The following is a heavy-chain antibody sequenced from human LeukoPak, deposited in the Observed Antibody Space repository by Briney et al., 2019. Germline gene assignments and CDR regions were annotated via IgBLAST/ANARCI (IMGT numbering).Heavy chain of an antibody. CDR3: AKEEGGGMGYSSFFDY. J-gene: IGHJ4*02. D-gene: IGHD6-19*01. CDR2: ISYDGSNK. CDR1: GFTFSSYG. V-gene: IGHV3-30*18. Sequence: PGGSLRLSCAASGFTFSSYGMHWVRQAPGKGLEWVAVISYDGSNKYYADSVKGRFTISRDNSKNTLYLQMNSLRAEDTAVYYCAKEEGGGMGYSSFFDYWGQGTLVTVSS.